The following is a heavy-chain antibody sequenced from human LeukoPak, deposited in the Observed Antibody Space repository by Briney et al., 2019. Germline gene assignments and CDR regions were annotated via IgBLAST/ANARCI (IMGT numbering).Heavy chain of an antibody. D-gene: IGHD6-6*01. CDR2: IWYDGSNK. J-gene: IGHJ6*03. CDR3: ARDPGSSLYYYYYMDV. V-gene: IGHV3-33*01. Sequence: GRSLRLSCAASGFTFSSYGMHWVRQAPGKGLEWVALIWYDGSNKYYADSVKGRFTISRDNSKNTLYLQMNSLRAEDTAVYYCARDPGSSLYYYYYMDVWGKGTTVTVSS. CDR1: GFTFSSYG.